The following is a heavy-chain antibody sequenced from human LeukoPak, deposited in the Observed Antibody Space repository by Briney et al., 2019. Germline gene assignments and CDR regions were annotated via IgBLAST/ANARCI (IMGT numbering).Heavy chain of an antibody. V-gene: IGHV3-30*18. CDR3: AKDLGSYLDY. Sequence: GRSLRLSWAASGFTFSSYGMHWVRQAPGKGLEWVAVISYDGSNKYYADSVKGRFTISRDNSKNTLYLQMNSLRAEDTAVYYCAKDLGSYLDYWGQGTLVTVSS. CDR1: GFTFSSYG. D-gene: IGHD3-16*02. CDR2: ISYDGSNK. J-gene: IGHJ4*02.